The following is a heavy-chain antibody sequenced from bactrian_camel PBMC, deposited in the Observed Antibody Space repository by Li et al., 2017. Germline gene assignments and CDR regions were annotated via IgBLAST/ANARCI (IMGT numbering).Heavy chain of an antibody. CDR2: LYTGDGSA. J-gene: IGHJ4*01. Sequence: QLAESGGGSVEAGGSLKLSCQASGYGLINYCMGWFRQVPGKEPEGIATLYTGDGSAYYGDSVKGRFTISQDYAKNTVYLQMNSLKPEDTAMYYCAASPRPQSGSLRGVPYAYSGQGTQVTVS. V-gene: IGHV3S29*01. D-gene: IGHD3*01. CDR3: AASPRPQSGSLRGVPYAY. CDR1: GYGLINYC.